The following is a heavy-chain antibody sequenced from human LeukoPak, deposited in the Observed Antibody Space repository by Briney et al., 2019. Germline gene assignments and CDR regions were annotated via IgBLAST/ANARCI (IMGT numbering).Heavy chain of an antibody. V-gene: IGHV4-34*01. Sequence: SETLSLTCTVSGGSINNYYWSWIRQPPGKGLEWIGEINHSGSTNYNPSLKSRVTISVDTSKNQFSLKLSSVTAADTAVYYCATKLGYCSGGSCYFAFDIWGQGTMVTVSS. CDR1: GGSINNYY. CDR3: ATKLGYCSGGSCYFAFDI. D-gene: IGHD2-15*01. J-gene: IGHJ3*02. CDR2: INHSGST.